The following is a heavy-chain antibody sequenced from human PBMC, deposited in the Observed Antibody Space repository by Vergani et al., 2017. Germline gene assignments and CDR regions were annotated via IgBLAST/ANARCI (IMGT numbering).Heavy chain of an antibody. CDR2: ISSSGSTT. D-gene: IGHD3-22*01. CDR3: ARDRGIVVGYGMDV. Sequence: EVQLVESGGGLVQPGGSLRLSCAASGFTFSSYEMNWVRQAPGKGLEWVSYISSSGSTTYYADSVKGRFTISRDNAKNSLYLQMNSLRAEDTAVYYCARDRGIVVGYGMDVWGQGTTVTVSS. J-gene: IGHJ6*02. CDR1: GFTFSSYE. V-gene: IGHV3-48*03.